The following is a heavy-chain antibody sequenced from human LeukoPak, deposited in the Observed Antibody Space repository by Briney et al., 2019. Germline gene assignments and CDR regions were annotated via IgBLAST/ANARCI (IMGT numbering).Heavy chain of an antibody. CDR3: ARSVVVVAANFDS. D-gene: IGHD2-15*01. V-gene: IGHV5-51*01. CDR1: GYSFTTYW. CDR2: IYPGDSDT. Sequence: GESLKISCKGSGYSFTTYWTGWVRQMPGKGLEWMGIIYPGDSDTRYSPSFQGQVTISADKSISTAYLQWSSLKASDTAMYYCARSVVVVAANFDSWGQGTLVTVSS. J-gene: IGHJ4*02.